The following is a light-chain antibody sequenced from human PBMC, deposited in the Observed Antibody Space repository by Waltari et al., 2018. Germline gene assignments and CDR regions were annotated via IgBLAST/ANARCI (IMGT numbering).Light chain of an antibody. J-gene: IGLJ2*01. CDR3: ASYTTTRTVV. CDR2: DVA. V-gene: IGLV2-14*01. Sequence: QSALTQPASVSGSPGQSITISCTGTSSDIGGYNYVSWYQQHPGKAPKLMIFDVARGPSGVFNRFSGSKSGNTASLTISGLQAEDEADYYCASYTTTRTVVFGGGTKVTVL. CDR1: SSDIGGYNY.